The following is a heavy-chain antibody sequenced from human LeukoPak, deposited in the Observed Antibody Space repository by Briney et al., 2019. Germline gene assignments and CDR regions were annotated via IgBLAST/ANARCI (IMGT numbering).Heavy chain of an antibody. V-gene: IGHV4-59*01. CDR3: ARADVGSDAFDT. CDR1: GGSISSYY. CDR2: IYYSGST. J-gene: IGHJ3*02. Sequence: SETLSLTCTVSGGSISSYYWSWIRQPPGKGLEWIGYIYYSGSTNYNPSLKSRVTISVDTSKNQFSLKLSSVTAADTAVYYCARADVGSDAFDTWGQGTMVTVSS. D-gene: IGHD1-26*01.